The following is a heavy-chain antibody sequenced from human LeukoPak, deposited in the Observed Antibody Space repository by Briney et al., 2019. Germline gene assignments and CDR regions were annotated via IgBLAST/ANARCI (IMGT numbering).Heavy chain of an antibody. D-gene: IGHD7-27*01. CDR1: GYTFTSYA. V-gene: IGHV7-4-1*02. Sequence: ASVKVSCKASGYTFTSYAMNWVRQAPGQGLEWMGWINTNTGNPTYAQGFTGRFVFSLDTSVSTAYLQISSLKAEDTAVYYCARVLWSNWVFWYFDLWGRGTLVTVSS. CDR2: INTNTGNP. J-gene: IGHJ2*01. CDR3: ARVLWSNWVFWYFDL.